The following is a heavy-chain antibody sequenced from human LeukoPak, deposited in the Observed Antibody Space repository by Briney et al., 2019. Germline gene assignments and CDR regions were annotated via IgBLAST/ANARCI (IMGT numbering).Heavy chain of an antibody. Sequence: GGSLRLSCAASGFTFSSYWMSWVRQAPGKGLEWVANIKEDGSEKYYVDSVKGRFTISRDNAKNSLYLQMNSLRAVDTAVYYCARDNYYGSGSYYLSYYYYMDVWGKGTTVTVS. CDR1: GFTFSSYW. CDR3: ARDNYYGSGSYYLSYYYYMDV. CDR2: IKEDGSEK. V-gene: IGHV3-7*01. D-gene: IGHD3-10*01. J-gene: IGHJ6*03.